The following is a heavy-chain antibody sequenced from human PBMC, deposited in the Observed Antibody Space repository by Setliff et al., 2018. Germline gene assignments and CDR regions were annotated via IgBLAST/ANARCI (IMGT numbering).Heavy chain of an antibody. J-gene: IGHJ6*03. CDR1: GGSIGPHY. CDR3: ARMSGFLYMDV. Sequence: TSETLSLTCTVSGGSIGPHYWSWIRQAPGKGLEWIGRIYTTWSTNYNPSLRSRVSISLDTSKSQFFLKLNSVTAADTAVYYCARMSGFLYMDVWGKGTPVTVS. V-gene: IGHV4-4*08. CDR2: IYTTWST. D-gene: IGHD3-3*01.